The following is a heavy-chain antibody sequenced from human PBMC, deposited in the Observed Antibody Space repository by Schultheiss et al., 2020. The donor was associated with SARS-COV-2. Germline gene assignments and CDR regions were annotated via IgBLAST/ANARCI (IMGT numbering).Heavy chain of an antibody. D-gene: IGHD4-17*01. CDR1: GGSVSSGSYY. Sequence: SETLSLTCTVSGGSVSSGSYYWSWIRQPPGKGLEWIGYIYYSGSTYYNPSLKSRVTISVDTSKNQFSLKLSSVTAADTAVYYCARDYGDYVGMDVWGQGTTVTVSS. J-gene: IGHJ6*02. CDR3: ARDYGDYVGMDV. V-gene: IGHV4-61*01. CDR2: IYYSGST.